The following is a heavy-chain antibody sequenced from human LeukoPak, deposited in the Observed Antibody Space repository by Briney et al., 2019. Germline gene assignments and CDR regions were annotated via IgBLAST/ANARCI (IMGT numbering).Heavy chain of an antibody. V-gene: IGHV1-46*01. D-gene: IGHD3-9*01. Sequence: RASVKVSCKASGYTFTSYYMHWVRQAPGQGLEWMGIINPSGGSTSYAQKFQGRVTMTRDTSTSTVYMELSSLRSEDAAVYYCARDHAILRYFDWSSIGHLFDPWGQGTLVTVSS. CDR2: INPSGGST. CDR1: GYTFTSYY. CDR3: ARDHAILRYFDWSSIGHLFDP. J-gene: IGHJ5*02.